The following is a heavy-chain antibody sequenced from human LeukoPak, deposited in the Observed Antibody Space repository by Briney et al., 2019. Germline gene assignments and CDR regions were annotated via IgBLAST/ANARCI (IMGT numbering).Heavy chain of an antibody. J-gene: IGHJ4*02. CDR2: IKQDGSEK. Sequence: GGSLRLSCAASGFTLSSYWMSWVRQAPGKGLEWVANIKQDGSEKYYVDSVKGRFTISRDNAKNSLYLQMNSLRAEDTAVYYCAKARRLVANYYGSGSYYNQRGYYFDYWGQGTLVTVSS. CDR3: AKARRLVANYYGSGSYYNQRGYYFDY. V-gene: IGHV3-7*03. D-gene: IGHD3-10*01. CDR1: GFTLSSYW.